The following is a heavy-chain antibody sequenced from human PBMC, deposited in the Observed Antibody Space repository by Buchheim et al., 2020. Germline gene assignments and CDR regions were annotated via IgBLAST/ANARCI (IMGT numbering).Heavy chain of an antibody. CDR3: ARLRPYYDFWSGYIEGWLDY. D-gene: IGHD3-3*01. CDR2: IYYSGST. J-gene: IGHJ4*02. V-gene: IGHV4-39*07. Sequence: QLQLQESGPGLVKPSETLSLTCTVSGGSISSSSYYWGWIRQPPGKGLEWIGSIYYSGSTYYNPSLKSRVTISVDTSKHQFSLKLSSVTAADTAVYYCARLRPYYDFWSGYIEGWLDYWGQGTL. CDR1: GGSISSSSYY.